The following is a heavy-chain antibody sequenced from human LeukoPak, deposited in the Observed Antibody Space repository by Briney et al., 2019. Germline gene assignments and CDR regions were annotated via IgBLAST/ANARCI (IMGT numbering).Heavy chain of an antibody. CDR3: ARIWSTIFGVVTP. V-gene: IGHV3-23*01. CDR2: VICWGGCA. CDR1: GFLYSSYD. Sequence: GGSLRLSCAASGFLYSSYDMIWVRRSPGEGVEWVSSVICWGGCALCGVSVKGRFPISRHFSKNTLYLQMKSLRAEDTGVYYCARIWSTIFGVVTPWGQGTLVTVSS. J-gene: IGHJ5*02. D-gene: IGHD3-3*01.